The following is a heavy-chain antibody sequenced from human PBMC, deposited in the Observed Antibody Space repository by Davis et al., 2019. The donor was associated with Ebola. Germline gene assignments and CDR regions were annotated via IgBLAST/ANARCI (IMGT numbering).Heavy chain of an antibody. Sequence: GESLKISCAASGFTFSNYAMTWVRQAPGKGLEYVSTISGGGGSTDYADSVKGRFTISRDNSKNILYLQMNSLRVEDTALYYCVQGTTSCHVWGQGTLVTVSS. J-gene: IGHJ4*02. CDR3: VQGTTSCHV. D-gene: IGHD2-2*01. V-gene: IGHV3-23*01. CDR2: ISGGGGST. CDR1: GFTFSNYA.